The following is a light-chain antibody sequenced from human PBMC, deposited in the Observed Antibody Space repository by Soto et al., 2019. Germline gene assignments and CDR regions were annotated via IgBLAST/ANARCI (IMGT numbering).Light chain of an antibody. CDR3: QQYNNWPPMA. J-gene: IGKJ1*01. V-gene: IGKV3-15*01. Sequence: EIVMTQSPATLSVSPGERATLSCRASQSVSSNLAWYQQKPGQAPRLLIYGASARATGIPARFIGSGSGTEFTLTLISLQSGDFAVYYCQQYNNWPPMAFGQGTKVEIK. CDR2: GAS. CDR1: QSVSSN.